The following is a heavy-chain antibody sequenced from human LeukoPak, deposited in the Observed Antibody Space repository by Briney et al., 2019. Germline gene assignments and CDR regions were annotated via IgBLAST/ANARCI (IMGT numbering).Heavy chain of an antibody. CDR1: GYTFTSYP. J-gene: IGHJ4*02. Sequence: ASVKVSCKASGYTFTSYPISWVRQTTGHGLEWMGWITTYNGNTKYAQKLQGRVTMTTDTSTSTVYMDLRGLRSDDTAVYYCARGYDYGDYVGDFDYWGQGTLVTVSS. D-gene: IGHD4-17*01. CDR3: ARGYDYGDYVGDFDY. V-gene: IGHV1-18*01. CDR2: ITTYNGNT.